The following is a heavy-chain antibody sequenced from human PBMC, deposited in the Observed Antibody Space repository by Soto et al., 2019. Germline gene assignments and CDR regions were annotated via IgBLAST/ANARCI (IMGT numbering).Heavy chain of an antibody. CDR3: AKSPRSGDYTWGY. CDR2: ISWNSGSI. Sequence: EVQLVESGGGLVQPGRSLRLSCAASGFTFYDYAMHWVRQAPGKGLEWVSGISWNSGSIGYADSVNGRFTISRDNAKNSLYLQMNSLRAEDTALYYCAKSPRSGDYTWGYWGQGTRVTVS. J-gene: IGHJ4*02. CDR1: GFTFYDYA. D-gene: IGHD4-17*01. V-gene: IGHV3-9*01.